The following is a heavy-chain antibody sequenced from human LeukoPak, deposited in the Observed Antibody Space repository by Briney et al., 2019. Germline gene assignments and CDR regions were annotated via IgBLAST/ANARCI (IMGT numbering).Heavy chain of an antibody. D-gene: IGHD3-9*01. CDR3: AREYYDILTGSRCDY. CDR2: IYSDDTT. Sequence: PGGSLRLSCAVSGFTVSGNYMSWIRQAPGKGLEWVSLIYSDDTTLYADSVKGRFTISRDNSKNTLYLQMNSLRAEDTAVYYCAREYYDILTGSRCDYWGQGTLVTVSS. V-gene: IGHV3-53*01. J-gene: IGHJ4*02. CDR1: GFTVSGNY.